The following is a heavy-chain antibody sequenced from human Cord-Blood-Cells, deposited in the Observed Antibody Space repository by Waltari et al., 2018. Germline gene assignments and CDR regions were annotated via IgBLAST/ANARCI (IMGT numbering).Heavy chain of an antibody. D-gene: IGHD3-22*01. Sequence: EVQLVESGGGLIQPGGSLRLSCAASGFTVSSNYMSWVRQAPGKGLEWCSVIYSGGSTYYADTVKGRFTISRDNSKNTLYRQMKSLRAEDTAVYYCARVPDYYDRSGYYYYYGMDVWGQGTTVTGSS. CDR1: GFTVSSNY. V-gene: IGHV3-53*01. J-gene: IGHJ6*02. CDR2: IYSGGST. CDR3: ARVPDYYDRSGYYYYYGMDV.